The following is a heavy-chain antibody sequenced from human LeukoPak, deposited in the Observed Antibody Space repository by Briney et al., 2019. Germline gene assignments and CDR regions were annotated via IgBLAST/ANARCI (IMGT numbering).Heavy chain of an antibody. D-gene: IGHD4-17*01. CDR1: GGSVSSGSYY. V-gene: IGHV4-61*01. CDR2: IYYSGST. CDR3: ARAPYGDYAV. J-gene: IGHJ6*02. Sequence: SQTLSLTCTVSGGSVSSGSYYWSWIRQPPGKGLEWIGYIYYSGSTNYNPSLKSRVTISVDTSKNQFSLKLSSVTAADTAVYYCARAPYGDYAVWGQGTTVTVSS.